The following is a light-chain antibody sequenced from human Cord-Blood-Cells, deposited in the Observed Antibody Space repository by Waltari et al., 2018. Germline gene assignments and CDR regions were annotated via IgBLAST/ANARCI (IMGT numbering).Light chain of an antibody. J-gene: IGLJ3*02. V-gene: IGLV2-14*01. CDR2: DVS. CDR3: SSYTSSSTWV. Sequence: QSALTQPASVSGSPGQSITISCTGTSSDVGGYNYVSWYQKHPGKAPKLMIYDVSNRPSGVSNRFSGSKSGNTASLTISGLQAEDEADYYCSSYTSSSTWVFGGVTKLTVL. CDR1: SSDVGGYNY.